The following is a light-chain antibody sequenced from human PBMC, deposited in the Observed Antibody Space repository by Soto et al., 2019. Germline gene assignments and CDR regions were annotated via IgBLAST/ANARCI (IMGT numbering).Light chain of an antibody. V-gene: IGKV3-15*01. J-gene: IGKJ5*01. CDR2: GAS. CDR3: QQYNNWPPIT. CDR1: QSVSSN. Sequence: EIVMTQSPATLSVSPGERATLSCRASQSVSSNLAWYQQKPGQAPRRLIYGASTRAAGIPARFSGSGSGTEFNLTISSLQSEDFAVYYCQQYNNWPPITFGQGTRMEIK.